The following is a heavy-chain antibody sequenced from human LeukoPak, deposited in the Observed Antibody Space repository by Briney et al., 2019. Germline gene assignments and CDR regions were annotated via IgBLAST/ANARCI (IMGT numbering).Heavy chain of an antibody. D-gene: IGHD3-22*01. Sequence: PSETLSLTCTVSGGSISSSSYYWGWIRQPPGKGLEWIGSIYYSGSTYYNPSLKSRVTISVDTSKNQFSLKLSSVTAADTAVYYCVRRYYDSSGHFDYWGQGTLVTVSS. J-gene: IGHJ4*02. CDR3: VRRYYDSSGHFDY. CDR1: GGSISSSSYY. CDR2: IYYSGST. V-gene: IGHV4-39*01.